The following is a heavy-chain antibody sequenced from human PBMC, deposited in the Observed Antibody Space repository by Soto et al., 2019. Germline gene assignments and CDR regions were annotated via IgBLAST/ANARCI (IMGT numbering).Heavy chain of an antibody. CDR1: GFTFSSYT. D-gene: IGHD2-2*01. Sequence: EVQLVDSGGGLVQPGGSLRLSCAASGFTFSSYTMYWVRQAPGKGPEWSSYISSSSRTIYYADSVKGRFTISRDNAQNSLYLQMTGLRDEDTAVYYCARAPSRALDYWGQGTLVTVSS. V-gene: IGHV3-48*02. J-gene: IGHJ4*02. CDR2: ISSSSRTI. CDR3: ARAPSRALDY.